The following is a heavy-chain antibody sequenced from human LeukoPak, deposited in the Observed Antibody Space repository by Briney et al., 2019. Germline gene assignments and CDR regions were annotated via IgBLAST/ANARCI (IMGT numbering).Heavy chain of an antibody. CDR1: GFTFSSYG. V-gene: IGHV3-30*18. CDR2: ISFDGSNK. CDR3: AKDPIPGRIAAAGTGWFDY. Sequence: GGSLRLSCAAPGFTFSSYGMHCVCQAPGKGLEWVAVISFDGSNKYCSDSVKGRFTISRDNSKNTLSLQMNSLRAEDTAVYYCAKDPIPGRIAAAGTGWFDYWGQGTLVTVSS. D-gene: IGHD6-13*01. J-gene: IGHJ5*01.